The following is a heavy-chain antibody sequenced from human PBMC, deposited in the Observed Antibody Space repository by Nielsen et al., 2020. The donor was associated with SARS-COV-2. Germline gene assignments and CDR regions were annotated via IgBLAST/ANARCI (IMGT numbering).Heavy chain of an antibody. J-gene: IGHJ3*02. D-gene: IGHD6-13*01. Sequence: GGSLRLSCTASGFSFMTYNMHWVRQAPGKGLEWVAAILHYGGNVYHADSVKGRFTISRDNSRNTLYLQMNTLRPEDTAVYYCARASWRGSSLDAFDIWGQGTMVTVSS. V-gene: IGHV3-30*04. CDR1: GFSFMTYN. CDR3: ARASWRGSSLDAFDI. CDR2: ILHYGGNV.